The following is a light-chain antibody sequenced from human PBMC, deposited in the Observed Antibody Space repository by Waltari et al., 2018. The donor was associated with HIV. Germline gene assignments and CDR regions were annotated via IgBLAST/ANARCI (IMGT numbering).Light chain of an antibody. V-gene: IGKV1-5*03. CDR1: HSVSTW. CDR3: QQYRYSPWT. J-gene: IGKJ1*01. CDR2: GAS. Sequence: DIQMTQSPSTLSASVGDRVTIPCRASHSVSTWVAWYQQKPGKAPKLLIYGASSLKSAVPSRFSGSGSGTEFTLTISGLQPDDFATYYCQQYRYSPWTFGQGTKVDI.